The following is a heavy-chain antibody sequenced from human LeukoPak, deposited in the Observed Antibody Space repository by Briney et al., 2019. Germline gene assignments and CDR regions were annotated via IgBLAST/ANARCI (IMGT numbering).Heavy chain of an antibody. V-gene: IGHV4-59*01. CDR3: ARGTIFGVATNWFDP. CDR2: IYYSGST. J-gene: IGHJ5*02. CDR1: GGSISSYY. D-gene: IGHD3-3*01. Sequence: SETLSLTCTVSGGSISSYYWSWIRQPPGKGLEWIGYIYYSGSTNYNPSLKTRVIILVDTSKSQFSLRLSSVTAADTAVYYCARGTIFGVATNWFDPWGQGTLVTVSS.